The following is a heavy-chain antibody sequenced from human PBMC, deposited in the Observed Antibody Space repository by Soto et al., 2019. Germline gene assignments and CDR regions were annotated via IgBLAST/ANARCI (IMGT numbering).Heavy chain of an antibody. V-gene: IGHV1-2*02. D-gene: IGHD3-22*01. CDR3: AREDSYATSGYSAPDAFDI. CDR2: ISPHSGGP. CDR1: GYTFTGDY. J-gene: IGHJ3*02. Sequence: ASIKVSCKASGYTFTGDYIHWVRQAPGQGRGWMGSISPHSGGPNYAQRFQGRVTMTRDTSTTTAYMELSGLRSEDTAVYYCAREDSYATSGYSAPDAFDIWGQWTLVTV.